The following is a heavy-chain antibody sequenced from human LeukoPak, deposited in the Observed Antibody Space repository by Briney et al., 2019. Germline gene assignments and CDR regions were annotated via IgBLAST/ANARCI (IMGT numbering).Heavy chain of an antibody. D-gene: IGHD2-2*01. CDR2: ISAYNGNT. Sequence: ASVKVSCKASGYTFTSYGISWVRQAPGQGLEWMGWISAYNGNTNYAQKLQGRVTMTTDTSTSTAYMELRSLRSDDTAVYYCARERRELGYCSSTSCYAWDNWFDPWGQGTLVTVSS. CDR3: ARERRELGYCSSTSCYAWDNWFDP. CDR1: GYTFTSYG. J-gene: IGHJ5*02. V-gene: IGHV1-18*01.